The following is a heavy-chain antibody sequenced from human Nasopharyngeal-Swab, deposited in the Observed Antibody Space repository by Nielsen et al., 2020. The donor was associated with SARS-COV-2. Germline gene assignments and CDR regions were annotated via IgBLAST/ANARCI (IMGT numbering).Heavy chain of an antibody. Sequence: GESLKTPCAASGFTVSRKYMTWVRQAPGKGLEWVSVFYRGGSTYYAESVKGRFTISRDISKNTLDLQMNSLRVEDTAVYYCATSDWYSFVDSWGQGTLVTVSS. CDR3: ATSDWYSFVDS. J-gene: IGHJ5*01. V-gene: IGHV3-66*01. D-gene: IGHD6-19*01. CDR2: FYRGGST. CDR1: GFTVSRKY.